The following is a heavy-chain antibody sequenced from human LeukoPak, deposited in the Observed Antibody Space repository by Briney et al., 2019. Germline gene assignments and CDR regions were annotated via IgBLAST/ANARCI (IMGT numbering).Heavy chain of an antibody. CDR3: ATSTIGWFGEFVFDY. D-gene: IGHD3-10*01. V-gene: IGHV1-2*02. Sequence: GASVKVSCKASGYTFTDFYMHWVRQAPGQGLEWMGWSNPNSGGRNYAQKFQGRVTMTRNTSISTAYMELSSLRSEDTAVYYCATSTIGWFGEFVFDYWGQGTLVTVSS. J-gene: IGHJ4*02. CDR1: GYTFTDFY. CDR2: SNPNSGGR.